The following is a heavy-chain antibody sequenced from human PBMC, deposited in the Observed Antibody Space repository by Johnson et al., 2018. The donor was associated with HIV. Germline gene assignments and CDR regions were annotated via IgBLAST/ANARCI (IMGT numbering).Heavy chain of an antibody. D-gene: IGHD2-2*01. CDR1: GFTVSNNY. J-gene: IGHJ3*02. V-gene: IGHV3-66*01. CDR2: IFSGGST. Sequence: VQLVESGGGLVQPGGSLRLSCAASGFTVSNNYMTWVRQAPGKGLEWVSVIFSGGSTYYADSVKGRFTISRDNSKNTLYLQMNSLRAEDTAVYYCAKDVIVVVPAAPDAFDIWGQGTMVTVSS. CDR3: AKDVIVVVPAAPDAFDI.